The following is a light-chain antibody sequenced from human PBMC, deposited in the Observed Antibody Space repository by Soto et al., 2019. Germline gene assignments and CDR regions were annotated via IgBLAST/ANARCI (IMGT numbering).Light chain of an antibody. J-gene: IGKJ3*01. CDR2: GAS. CDR3: QQYASSPLT. V-gene: IGKV3-20*01. Sequence: EIVLTQSPGTLSLSPGERVTLSCRASQSVSRSFLAWYQQKPGQTPRLLIYGASDRAAVIPDRFSGSGSGTDFTLTISRLEPEDFAVYYCQQYASSPLTFGPGTKVDLK. CDR1: QSVSRSF.